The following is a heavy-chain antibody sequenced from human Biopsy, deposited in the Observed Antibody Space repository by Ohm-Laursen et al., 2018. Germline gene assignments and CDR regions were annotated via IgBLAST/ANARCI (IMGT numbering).Heavy chain of an antibody. CDR3: ARATNSTGWPYYYFYGMDV. J-gene: IGHJ6*02. D-gene: IGHD2/OR15-2a*01. CDR2: IYYSGST. V-gene: IGHV4-39*07. Sequence: SETLSLTCLVTGGSISRSSYYWDWIRQPPGKGLEWIGSIYYSGSTYYNPSLKSRVTISVDTSKNQFSLRLNSVTAADTAVYYCARATNSTGWPYYYFYGMDVWGQGTTVTVSS. CDR1: GGSISRSSYY.